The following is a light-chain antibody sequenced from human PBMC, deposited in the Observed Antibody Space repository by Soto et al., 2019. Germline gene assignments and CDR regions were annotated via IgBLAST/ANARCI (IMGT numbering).Light chain of an antibody. CDR3: LQYSNWPWT. Sequence: EMVMTQSPATLFVSPGERATLSCRATQSVRSNLAWYQQKPGQAPRLLISDASARATGIPARFSGSGSGTDFTLSISSLQSEDFAVYYCLQYSNWPWTFGQGTRVEIK. V-gene: IGKV3-15*01. J-gene: IGKJ1*01. CDR2: DAS. CDR1: QSVRSN.